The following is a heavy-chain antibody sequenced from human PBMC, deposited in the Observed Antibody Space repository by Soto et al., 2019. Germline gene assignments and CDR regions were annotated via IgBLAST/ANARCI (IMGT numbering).Heavy chain of an antibody. CDR3: ARNKYAGSGWSLNWFDP. V-gene: IGHV1-69*13. CDR1: GGTFSSYA. D-gene: IGHD6-19*01. J-gene: IGHJ5*02. Sequence: SVKVSCKASGGTFSSYAISWVRQAPGQGLEWMGGIIPIFGTANYAQKFQGRVTITADESTSTAYMELSSLRSEDMAVYYCARNKYAGSGWSLNWFDPWGQGTLVTVSS. CDR2: IIPIFGTA.